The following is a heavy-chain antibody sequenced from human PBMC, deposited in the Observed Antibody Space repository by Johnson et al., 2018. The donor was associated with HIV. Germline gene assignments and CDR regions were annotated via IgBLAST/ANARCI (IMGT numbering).Heavy chain of an antibody. J-gene: IGHJ3*02. CDR1: GFTFSSYG. CDR2: ISYDGTEK. D-gene: IGHD2-2*01. V-gene: IGHV3-30*03. Sequence: VQVVESGGGVVQPGRSLRLYCEASGFTFSSYGMHWVRQAPGKGLEWVAVISYDGTEKSYVHSVKGRFTISRDNAKKSLFSLYVQMNSQRAEDTALHDCARGGDCSSTSCYVYAFDIWGQGTMVTVSS. CDR3: ARGGDCSSTSCYVYAFDI.